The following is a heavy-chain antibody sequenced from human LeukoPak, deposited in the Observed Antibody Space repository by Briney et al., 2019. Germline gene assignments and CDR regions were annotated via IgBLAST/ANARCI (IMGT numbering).Heavy chain of an antibody. D-gene: IGHD2-2*01. J-gene: IGHJ5*02. CDR2: IIPIFGTA. V-gene: IGHV1-69*13. Sequence: ASVKVSCKASGGTFSSYAISWVRQAPGQGHEWMGGIIPIFGTANYAQKFQGRVTITADESTSTAYMELSSLRSEDTAVYYCARLGGRCSSTSCYHPAFDPWGQGTLVTVSS. CDR1: GGTFSSYA. CDR3: ARLGGRCSSTSCYHPAFDP.